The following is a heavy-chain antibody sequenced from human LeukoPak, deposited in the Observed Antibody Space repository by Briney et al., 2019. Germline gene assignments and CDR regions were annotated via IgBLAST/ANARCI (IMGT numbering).Heavy chain of an antibody. D-gene: IGHD3-3*01. CDR3: ARELVDYDFWSGYYPKYYFDY. Sequence: SETLSLTCAVYGGSFSGYYWSWIRQPPGKELAWIGEIHHSGSTNYNPSLRSRVTISVDTSKNRFSLKLSSVTAADTAVYYCARELVDYDFWSGYYPKYYFDYWGQGTLVTVSS. J-gene: IGHJ4*02. V-gene: IGHV4-34*01. CDR2: IHHSGST. CDR1: GGSFSGYY.